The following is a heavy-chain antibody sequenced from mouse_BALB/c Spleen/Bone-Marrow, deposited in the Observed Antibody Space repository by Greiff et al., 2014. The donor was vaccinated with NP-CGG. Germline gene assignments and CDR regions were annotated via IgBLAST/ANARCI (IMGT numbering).Heavy chain of an antibody. CDR3: ARLGYYGGFAY. CDR1: GFDFSGFW. CDR2: INPDSSTI. J-gene: IGHJ3*01. D-gene: IGHD2-3*01. Sequence: VQLQQPGGGLVQLGGSLKLSCAASGFDFSGFWMGWVRQAPGKGLEWIGEINPDSSTINYTPSLKDRFIISRDNAKNTLYLQMSKVRSEDTALYYCARLGYYGGFAYWGQGTLVTVSA. V-gene: IGHV4-1*02.